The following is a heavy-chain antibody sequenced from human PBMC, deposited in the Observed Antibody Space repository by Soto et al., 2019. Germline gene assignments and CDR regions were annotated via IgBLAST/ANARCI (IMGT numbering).Heavy chain of an antibody. D-gene: IGHD2-8*02. CDR2: ILVGGST. V-gene: IGHV3-23*01. CDR1: GFICSSYD. CDR3: AKATATGGGAFDI. Sequence: GGSLRLSCAASGFICSSYDMNWVRQAPGKGLEWVSTILVGGSTHYEDSVKGRFTISRDTSKNTVYLQMNSLTAGDTAMYYCAKATATGGGAFDICGQGTMVTVSS. J-gene: IGHJ3*02.